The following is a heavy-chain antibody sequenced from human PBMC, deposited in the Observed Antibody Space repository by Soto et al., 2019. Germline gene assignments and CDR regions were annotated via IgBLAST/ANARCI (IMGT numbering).Heavy chain of an antibody. CDR3: ALQEALVIGWFDP. Sequence: DVQLLESGGGLVQPGGSLRLSCAASGFTFSTHAMNWVRQAPGKGLEWVSSISGSGSNTYYADSVKGRFTISRDNSKYTVYLQMNSLRAEDTAVYYCALQEALVIGWFDPWGQGTLVTVSS. D-gene: IGHD5-18*01. CDR2: ISGSGSNT. J-gene: IGHJ5*02. V-gene: IGHV3-23*01. CDR1: GFTFSTHA.